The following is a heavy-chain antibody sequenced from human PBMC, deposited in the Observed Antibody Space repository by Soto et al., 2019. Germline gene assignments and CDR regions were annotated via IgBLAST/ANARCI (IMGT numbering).Heavy chain of an antibody. J-gene: IGHJ6*02. D-gene: IGHD6-13*01. V-gene: IGHV3-11*05. CDR2: ISSSSSYT. Sequence: GGSLRLSCAASGFTFSDYYMSWIRQAPGKGLEWVSYISSSSSYTNYADSVKGRFTISRDNAKNSLYLQMNSLRAEDTAVYYCARDSRRGAAAVPLDGMDVWGQGTTVTVSS. CDR1: GFTFSDYY. CDR3: ARDSRRGAAAVPLDGMDV.